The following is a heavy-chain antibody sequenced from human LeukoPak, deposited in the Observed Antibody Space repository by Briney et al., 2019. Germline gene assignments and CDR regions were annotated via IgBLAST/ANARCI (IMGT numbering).Heavy chain of an antibody. V-gene: IGHV1-8*01. CDR2: MNPNSGNT. J-gene: IGHJ4*02. CDR1: GYTFTSYD. CDR3: ARGERRGGDFDY. Sequence: ASVKVSCKASGYTFTSYDINWVRQATGQGLEWMGWMNPNSGNTGYAQKFQGRVTMTRNTSISTAYTELSSLRSEDTAVYYCARGERRGGDFDYWGQGTLVTVSS. D-gene: IGHD6-25*01.